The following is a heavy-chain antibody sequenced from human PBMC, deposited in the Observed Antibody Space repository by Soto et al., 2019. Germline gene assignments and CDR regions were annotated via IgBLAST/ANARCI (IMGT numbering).Heavy chain of an antibody. CDR1: GFTFSSCA. CDR2: IIDSGRSK. CDR3: AKGRSYYYYDGVDV. V-gene: IGHV3-23*01. Sequence: EVQLLESGGGLVQPGGSLRLSCAASGFTFSSCAMGWVRQAPGKGLEWVSDIIDSGRSKYYADSVKGRFTISRDNSKSTLNLQRNSLRAEDTALYDWAKGRSYYYYDGVDVWGQGTTVTVSS. J-gene: IGHJ6*02.